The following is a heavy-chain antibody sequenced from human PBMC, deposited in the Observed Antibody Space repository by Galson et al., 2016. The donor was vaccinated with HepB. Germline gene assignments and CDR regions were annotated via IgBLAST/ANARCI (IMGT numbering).Heavy chain of an antibody. J-gene: IGHJ3*02. CDR2: IKPDGSEK. D-gene: IGHD3-16*01. CDR1: AFTFSSYW. Sequence: SLRLSCAASAFTFSSYWMSWVRQAPGKGPEWVASIKPDGSEKYYVDSVKGRFAVSRDNAKNSLYLQMNSLRADDTAVYYCARVLWSPKGDAFDIWGQGTMVTVSS. V-gene: IGHV3-7*01. CDR3: ARVLWSPKGDAFDI.